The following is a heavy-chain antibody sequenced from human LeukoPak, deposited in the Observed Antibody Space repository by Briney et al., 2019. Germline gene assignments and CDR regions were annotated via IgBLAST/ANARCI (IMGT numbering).Heavy chain of an antibody. D-gene: IGHD7-27*01. J-gene: IGHJ4*02. CDR3: AREVIGTGDFDY. V-gene: IGHV4-4*02. CDR1: GGSISSSNW. CDR2: IYYSGST. Sequence: SGTLSLTCAVSGGSISSSNWWSWVRQPPGKGLEWIGYIYYSGSTNYNPSLKSRVTISVDTSKNQFSLKLSSVTAADTAVYYCAREVIGTGDFDYWGQGTLVTVSS.